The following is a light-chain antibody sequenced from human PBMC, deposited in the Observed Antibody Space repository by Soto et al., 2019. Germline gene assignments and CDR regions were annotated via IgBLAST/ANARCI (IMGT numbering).Light chain of an antibody. CDR3: QQYNNWPLWT. V-gene: IGKV3-15*01. Sequence: EIVMTQSPDTLSVSPGERATLSCRASQSVNSKLAWYQQKPGQAPRLLIYGASTRATDIPARFSGSGPGTEFTLTISSLQSEDFAVYFCQQYNNWPLWTFGQGTKVEIK. CDR2: GAS. J-gene: IGKJ1*01. CDR1: QSVNSK.